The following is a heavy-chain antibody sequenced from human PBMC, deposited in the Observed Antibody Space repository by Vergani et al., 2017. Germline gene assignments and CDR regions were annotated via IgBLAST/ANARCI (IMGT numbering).Heavy chain of an antibody. Sequence: QVQLVESGGGVVQPGRSLRLSCAASGFTFSSYGMHWVRQAPGKGLEWVAVISYDGSNKYYADSVKGRFTISRDNSKNTLYLQMNSLRAEDTAVYYCARMGYCSGGSCHNWFDPWGQGTLVTVSS. D-gene: IGHD2-15*01. V-gene: IGHV3-30*03. CDR3: ARMGYCSGGSCHNWFDP. CDR1: GFTFSSYG. J-gene: IGHJ5*02. CDR2: ISYDGSNK.